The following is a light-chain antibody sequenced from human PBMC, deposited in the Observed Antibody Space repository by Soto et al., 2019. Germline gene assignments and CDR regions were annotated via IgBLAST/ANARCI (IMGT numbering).Light chain of an antibody. J-gene: IGLJ1*01. V-gene: IGLV2-8*01. Sequence: SVLTQPPSASGSPGQSVTISCAGTSSDVGGYNFVSWYQQHPGKAPKLMIYEVSKRPSGVPARFSGSKSGNTASLTVSGLQAEDEADYYCCSYAGSNYVFGPGTKLTVL. CDR1: SSDVGGYNF. CDR3: CSYAGSNYV. CDR2: EVS.